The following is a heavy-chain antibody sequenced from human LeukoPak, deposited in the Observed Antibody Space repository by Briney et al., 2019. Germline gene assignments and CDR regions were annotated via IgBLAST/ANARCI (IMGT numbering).Heavy chain of an antibody. CDR2: IYTSGST. D-gene: IGHD5-24*01. CDR1: GGSISSSSYY. V-gene: IGHV4-61*02. CDR3: ARPRDDDAFGI. Sequence: PSETLSLTCTISGGSISSSSYYWSWIRQPAGKGLEWIGRIYTSGSTNYNPSLKSRVTMSVDTSKNQFSLKVSSVTAADTAVYYCARPRDDDAFGIWGQGTMVTVSS. J-gene: IGHJ3*02.